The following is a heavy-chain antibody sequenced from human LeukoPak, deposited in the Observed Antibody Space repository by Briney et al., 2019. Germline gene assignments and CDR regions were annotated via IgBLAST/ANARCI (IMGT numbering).Heavy chain of an antibody. J-gene: IGHJ6*03. V-gene: IGHV4-38-2*02. CDR3: ARVSWFPGTSYYYMDV. Sequence: SETLSLTCTVSGYSISTGYYWGWIRQPPGKGLEWIGSIYYSGSTYYNPSLKSRVTISVDTSKNQFSLKLSSVTAADTAVYYCARVSWFPGTSYYYMDVWGKGTTVTVSS. CDR2: IYYSGST. D-gene: IGHD1-1*01. CDR1: GYSISTGYY.